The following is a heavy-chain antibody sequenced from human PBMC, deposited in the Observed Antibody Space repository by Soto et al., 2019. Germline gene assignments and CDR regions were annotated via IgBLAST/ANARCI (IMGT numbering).Heavy chain of an antibody. CDR1: GFTFSNFA. Sequence: EVQLLESGGGLVQPGGSLRLSCAASGFTFSNFAMSWVRQAPGKGLEWVSAISGSGGGTYSADSVKGRFTISRDNSKNTLYLQMNSLRAEDTAVYYCAKLPNRDGYNPFDYWGQGTLVTVSS. CDR2: ISGSGGGT. V-gene: IGHV3-23*01. CDR3: AKLPNRDGYNPFDY. D-gene: IGHD5-12*01. J-gene: IGHJ4*02.